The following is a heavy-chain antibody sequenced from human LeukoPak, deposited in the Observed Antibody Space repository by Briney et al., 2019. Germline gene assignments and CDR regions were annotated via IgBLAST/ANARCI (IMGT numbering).Heavy chain of an antibody. CDR1: GGSISSYY. V-gene: IGHV4-59*01. J-gene: IGHJ4*02. D-gene: IGHD6-6*01. CDR2: IYYSGST. Sequence: SETLSPTCTVSGGSISSYYWSWIRQPPGKGLEWIGYIYYSGSTNYNPSLKSRVTISVDTSKNQFSLKLSSVTAADTAVYYCARVDPDSSSTLEVFDYWGQGTLVTVSS. CDR3: ARVDPDSSSTLEVFDY.